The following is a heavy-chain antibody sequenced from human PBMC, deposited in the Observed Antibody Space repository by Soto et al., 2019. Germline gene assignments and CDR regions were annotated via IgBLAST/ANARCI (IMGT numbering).Heavy chain of an antibody. J-gene: IGHJ6*02. CDR2: ISAYNGNT. CDR3: AATGDYYYYGMDV. CDR1: GYTFTSYG. V-gene: IGHV1-18*01. D-gene: IGHD1-1*01. Sequence: GPSVKVSCKASGYTFTSYGISWVRQAPGQGLEWMGWISAYNGNTNYAQKFQERVTITRDMSTSTAYMELSSLRSEDTAVYYCAATGDYYYYGMDVWGQGTTVTVSS.